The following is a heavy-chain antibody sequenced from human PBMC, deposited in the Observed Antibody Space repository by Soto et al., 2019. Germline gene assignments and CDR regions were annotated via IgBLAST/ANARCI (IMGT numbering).Heavy chain of an antibody. CDR1: GFTFSSYA. Sequence: EVQLLESGGGLVQPGRSLRLSCAASGFTFSSYAMSWVRQAPGKGLEWVSAISGCGGTTYYAASVKGRFTISRDNSKNTLFLQMNSLRAEDTAVYYCAKFFVETGGSSGWPWTFHYWGQGTLVTVSS. CDR3: AKFFVETGGSSGWPWTFHY. CDR2: ISGCGGTT. V-gene: IGHV3-23*01. D-gene: IGHD6-25*01. J-gene: IGHJ4*02.